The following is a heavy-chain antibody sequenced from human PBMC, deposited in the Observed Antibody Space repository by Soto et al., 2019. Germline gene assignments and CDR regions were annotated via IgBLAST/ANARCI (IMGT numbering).Heavy chain of an antibody. CDR3: ATGPYSSSIFDY. J-gene: IGHJ4*02. Sequence: EVQLVESGGGSVQPGGSLRLSCAASGFIFSDYSMNWVRQAPGKGMEWVSYIGGGSSPIYYATSVNGRFTISRDNAKNSLYLQMNSLRAEDTAVYYCATGPYSSSIFDYWGQGTLVTVSS. CDR2: IGGGSSPI. V-gene: IGHV3-48*04. CDR1: GFIFSDYS. D-gene: IGHD6-6*01.